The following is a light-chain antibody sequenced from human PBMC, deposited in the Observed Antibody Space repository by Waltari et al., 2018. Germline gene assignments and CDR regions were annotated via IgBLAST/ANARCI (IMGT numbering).Light chain of an antibody. J-gene: IGKJ5*01. CDR2: KSS. V-gene: IGKV1-5*03. CDR1: QSISSW. Sequence: DIQMTQSPSALPASVGERVTITCRASQSISSWLAWYQQKPGEVPKLLIQKSSHLQSGVPSRFSGSGSGTEMTLTISSLQSDDFAIYYCQQYSDDPMTFGQGTRLENK. CDR3: QQYSDDPMT.